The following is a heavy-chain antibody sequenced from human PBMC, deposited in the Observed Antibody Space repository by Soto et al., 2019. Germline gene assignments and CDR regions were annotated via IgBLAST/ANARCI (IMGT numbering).Heavy chain of an antibody. V-gene: IGHV3-7*01. Sequence: EVQLVESGGGLVQPGGSLRLSCAASGFTFSSYWMSWVRQAPGKGLEWVANIKEDGSEKYHLDSVKGRFTISRYNDKNSLFLQMNSLIAEDTAVYYCARGIAARPAPCDFLGQGTLVTVYS. CDR3: ARGIAARPAPCDF. D-gene: IGHD6-6*01. J-gene: IGHJ4*02. CDR2: IKEDGSEK. CDR1: GFTFSSYW.